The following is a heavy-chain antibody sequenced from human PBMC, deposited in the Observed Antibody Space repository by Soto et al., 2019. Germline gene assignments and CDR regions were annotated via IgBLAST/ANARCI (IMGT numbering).Heavy chain of an antibody. D-gene: IGHD6-19*01. CDR1: GFTFSSYA. J-gene: IGHJ3*02. CDR2: ISGSGGST. Sequence: GGSLRLSCAASGFTFSSYAMSWVRQAPGKGLEWVSAISGSGGSTYYADSVKGRFTISRDNSKNTLYLQMNSLRAEDTAVYYCAKTHGIAVAGRRDAFDIWGQGTMVTVSS. CDR3: AKTHGIAVAGRRDAFDI. V-gene: IGHV3-23*01.